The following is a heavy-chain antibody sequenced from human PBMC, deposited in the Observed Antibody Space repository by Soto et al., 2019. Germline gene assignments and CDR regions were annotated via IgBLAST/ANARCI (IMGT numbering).Heavy chain of an antibody. V-gene: IGHV4-39*01. Sequence: SETLSLTCTVSGGSISSGGYYWSWIRQHPGKGLEWIGSMYYSGSTYYNPSLKSRVTMSVDTSKNQFSLRLNSVTAADTAVYYCARLTIVGATPYXFDYWAQRILVTVSS. D-gene: IGHD1-26*01. J-gene: IGHJ4*02. CDR1: GGSISSGGYY. CDR3: ARLTIVGATPYXFDY. CDR2: MYYSGST.